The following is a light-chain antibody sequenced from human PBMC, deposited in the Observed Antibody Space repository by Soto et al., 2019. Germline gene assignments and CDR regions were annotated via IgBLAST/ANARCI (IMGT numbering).Light chain of an antibody. CDR1: SSDVGGYGY. V-gene: IGLV2-8*01. J-gene: IGLJ2*01. Sequence: QSALTQPPSASGSPGQSVTISCTGTSSDVGGYGYVSWYQQHPGKAPKLMIFEVTKRASGVPNRFSGSKSGNTASLTVSGLQAEDEADHYCSSYAGINTDVVFGGGTKLTVL. CDR2: EVT. CDR3: SSYAGINTDVV.